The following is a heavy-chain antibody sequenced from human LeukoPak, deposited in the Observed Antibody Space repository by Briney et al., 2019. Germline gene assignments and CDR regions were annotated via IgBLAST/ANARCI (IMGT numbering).Heavy chain of an antibody. CDR1: GGSISSGGYS. CDR3: ARDLIRGASRAFDI. V-gene: IGHV4-30-2*01. CDR2: IYHSGST. J-gene: IGHJ3*02. Sequence: SQTLSLTCAVSGGSISSGGYSWSWIRQPPGKGLEWIGYIYHSGSTYYNPSLKSRVTISVDRSKNQFSLKLSPVTAADTAVYYCARDLIRGASRAFDIWGQGTMVTVSS. D-gene: IGHD3-16*01.